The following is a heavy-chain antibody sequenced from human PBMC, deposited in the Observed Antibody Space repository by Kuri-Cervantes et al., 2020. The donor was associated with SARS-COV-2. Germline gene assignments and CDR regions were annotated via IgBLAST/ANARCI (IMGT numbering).Heavy chain of an antibody. D-gene: IGHD6-13*01. CDR1: RFSFSSYT. CDR3: ARDGGLAAAGKFDY. CDR2: ISYDGSNK. J-gene: IGHJ4*02. V-gene: IGHV3-30-3*01. Sequence: GGSLRLSCAASRFSFSSYTLHWVRQAPGKGLEWVAVISYDGSNKYYADSVKGRFTISRDNSKNTLYLQMNSLRAEDTAVYCCARDGGLAAAGKFDYWGQGTLVTVSS.